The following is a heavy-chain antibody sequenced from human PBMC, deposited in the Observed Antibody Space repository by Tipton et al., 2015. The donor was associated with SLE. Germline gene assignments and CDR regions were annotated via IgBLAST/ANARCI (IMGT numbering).Heavy chain of an antibody. CDR1: GGSISSHY. V-gene: IGHV4-59*11. Sequence: TLSLTCTVSGGSISSHYWSWFRQPPGKGLEWIGYIYYRGNTNYNPSLKSRVTISVDTSKNQFSLNLSSVTAADTAVYYCAREKTRGPGNYWGQGTLVTVSS. J-gene: IGHJ4*02. CDR2: IYYRGNT. D-gene: IGHD3-10*01. CDR3: AREKTRGPGNY.